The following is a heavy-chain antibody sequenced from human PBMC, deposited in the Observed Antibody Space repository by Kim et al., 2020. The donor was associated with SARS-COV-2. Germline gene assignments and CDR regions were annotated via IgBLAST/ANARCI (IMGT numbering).Heavy chain of an antibody. Sequence: GGSLRLSCAASGFTVSSNYMSWVRQAPGKGLEWVSVIYSGGSTYYADSVKGRFTISRDNSKNTLYLQMNSLRAEDTAVYYCAREDCSGGSCYGDAFDIWGQGTMVTVSS. V-gene: IGHV3-53*01. D-gene: IGHD2-15*01. CDR2: IYSGGST. CDR1: GFTVSSNY. CDR3: AREDCSGGSCYGDAFDI. J-gene: IGHJ3*02.